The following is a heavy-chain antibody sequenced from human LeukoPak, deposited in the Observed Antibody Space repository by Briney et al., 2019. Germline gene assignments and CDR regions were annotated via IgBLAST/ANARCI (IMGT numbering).Heavy chain of an antibody. CDR1: GFTFSSYA. Sequence: PGGSLRLSCEASGFTFSSYAMSWVRQASGKGLEWVGRIRSKGNNDATSYAASVKGRFTISRDDSENTAYLQMHSLKTEDTAEYYCLIGGNYYGYWGQGTLVTVSS. CDR2: IRSKGNNDAT. D-gene: IGHD1-26*01. CDR3: LIGGNYYGY. J-gene: IGHJ4*02. V-gene: IGHV3-73*01.